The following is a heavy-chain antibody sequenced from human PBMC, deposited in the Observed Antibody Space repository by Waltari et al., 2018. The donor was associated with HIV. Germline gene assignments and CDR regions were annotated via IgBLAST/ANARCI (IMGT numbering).Heavy chain of an antibody. CDR1: GFNFDSYD. D-gene: IGHD7-27*01. CDR2: INWNGGKT. CDR3: ASPWVWGWEISGTFDL. Sequence: EVQLAESGGGLVRPGGSLSLPCKAPGFNFDSYDMHWVRQVEGWGLEWVAGINWNGGKTSYADSVKGRSTISRDNSKNSLSLHMVNVRADDTASYFCASPWVWGWEISGTFDLWGPGTTVTVSS. J-gene: IGHJ3*01. V-gene: IGHV3-20*04.